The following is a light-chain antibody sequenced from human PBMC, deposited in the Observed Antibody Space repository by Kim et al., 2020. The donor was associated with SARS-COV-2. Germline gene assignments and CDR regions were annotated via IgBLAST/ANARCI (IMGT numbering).Light chain of an antibody. V-gene: IGLV3-19*01. Sequence: SSELTQDPAVSVALGQTVRITCQGDNLRTCYASWYQQKPGQAPVLVIFGKNKRPSGIPDRFSGSSSGNTASLTITGAQAEDEADYYCKSRDSSGNLLVFGGGTQLTVL. CDR3: KSRDSSGNLLV. CDR2: GKN. J-gene: IGLJ2*01. CDR1: NLRTCY.